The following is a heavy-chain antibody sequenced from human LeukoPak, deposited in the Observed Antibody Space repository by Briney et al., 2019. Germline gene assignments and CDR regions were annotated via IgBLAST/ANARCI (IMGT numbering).Heavy chain of an antibody. CDR3: VRGYCSISTCRRLDY. V-gene: IGHV5-51*01. D-gene: IGHD2-2*01. CDR1: GSSFSSYW. Sequence: KPGESLQISCQGSGSSFSSYWIGWVRQLPGKGLEWMGIIYPGDSDTRYSPSFQGQVTISADKSITTAYLQWSSLKASDTAMYYCVRGYCSISTCRRLDYWGQGTLVTVSS. J-gene: IGHJ4*02. CDR2: IYPGDSDT.